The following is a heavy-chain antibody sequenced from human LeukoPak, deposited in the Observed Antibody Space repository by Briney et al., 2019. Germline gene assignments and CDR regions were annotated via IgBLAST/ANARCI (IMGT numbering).Heavy chain of an antibody. D-gene: IGHD3-10*01. CDR3: AREAYGSGTYYNVEFDY. CDR1: GFTFSRHA. V-gene: IGHV3-30*04. J-gene: IGHJ4*02. CDR2: ISYDGSNN. Sequence: GRSLRLSCAASGFTFSRHAMHWVRQAPGKRLEWVAVISYDGSNNYYADSVKGRFTISRDNSKNTLYLQMNSLRAEDTAVYNCAREAYGSGTYYNVEFDYWGQGTLVTVSS.